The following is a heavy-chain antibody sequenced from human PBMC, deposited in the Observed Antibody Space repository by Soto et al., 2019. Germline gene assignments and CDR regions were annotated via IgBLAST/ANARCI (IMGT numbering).Heavy chain of an antibody. V-gene: IGHV1-18*01. CDR2: SSTYNGNT. CDR1: GYTLSNYG. CDR3: VRDHHDFSSDYHYYHMDV. D-gene: IGHD3-3*01. J-gene: IGHJ6*03. Sequence: QAQLVQSGAEMKKPGASVKVSCKASGYTLSNYGISWVRQAPGQGLERMGWSSTYNGNTKYAKKFQGRVTMTTDTPTSTAYMERRSLRSDDTAVYYCVRDHHDFSSDYHYYHMDVWGKGTTVTVSS.